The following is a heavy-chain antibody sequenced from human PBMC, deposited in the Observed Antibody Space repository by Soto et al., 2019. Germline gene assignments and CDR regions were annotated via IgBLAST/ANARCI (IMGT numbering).Heavy chain of an antibody. V-gene: IGHV3-23*01. D-gene: IGHD1-1*01. CDR1: GFTFSNYA. CDR3: ATWHEREHAYDV. CDR2: VHGGGVTT. Sequence: EVQLLESGGGLVQPGGSLRLSCAASGFTFSNYAMSWVRQAPGKGLEWVSAVHGGGVTTFYADSVKGRFTISRDNSKTTVYLQMNDLRPDDTAVYYCATWHEREHAYDVWGQGTTITVSS. J-gene: IGHJ3*01.